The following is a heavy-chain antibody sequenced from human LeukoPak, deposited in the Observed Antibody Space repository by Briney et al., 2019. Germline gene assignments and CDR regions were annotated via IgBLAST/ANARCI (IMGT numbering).Heavy chain of an antibody. CDR1: GFTFSSYG. CDR3: AKGGHDSYGTYFDY. J-gene: IGHJ4*02. CDR2: ISYDGSNK. D-gene: IGHD5-18*01. Sequence: GGSLRLSCAASGFTFSSYGMHWVRQAPGKGLEWVAVISYDGSNKYYADSVKGRFTISRDNSKNTLYLQMNSLRAEDTAVYYCAKGGHDSYGTYFDYWGQGTLVTVSS. V-gene: IGHV3-30*18.